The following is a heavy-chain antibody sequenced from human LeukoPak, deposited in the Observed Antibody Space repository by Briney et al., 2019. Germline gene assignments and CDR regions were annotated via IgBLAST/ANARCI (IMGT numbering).Heavy chain of an antibody. Sequence: GGSLRLSCAASGFTFSNYWMSWVRQAPGKGPEWVANIKEDGSEKYYVESVKGRFTISRDNAKNSLYLQMNSPRVEDTAVYYCARSPAYYDFWSGSPFGYWGQGTLVTVSS. D-gene: IGHD3-3*01. J-gene: IGHJ4*02. V-gene: IGHV3-7*01. CDR1: GFTFSNYW. CDR3: ARSPAYYDFWSGSPFGY. CDR2: IKEDGSEK.